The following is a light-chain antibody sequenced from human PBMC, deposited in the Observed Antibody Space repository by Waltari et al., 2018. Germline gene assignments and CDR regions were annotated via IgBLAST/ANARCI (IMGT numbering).Light chain of an antibody. J-gene: IGLJ3*02. CDR1: TSNIGSNT. Sequence: QSVLTQPPSASGTPGQRVTISCSGSTSNIGSNTVNWYQQLPGTAPKLLIYTNNQRPSGVPDRFSGSKSGTSASLASSGLQSEDEADYYCAVWDDSLSGPGFGGGTKVTVL. CDR2: TNN. V-gene: IGLV1-44*01. CDR3: AVWDDSLSGPG.